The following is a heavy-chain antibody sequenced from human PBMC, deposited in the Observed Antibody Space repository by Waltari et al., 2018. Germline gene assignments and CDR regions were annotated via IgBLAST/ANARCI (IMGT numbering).Heavy chain of an antibody. CDR2: IYYSGST. CDR1: GGSISSHY. V-gene: IGHV4-59*11. D-gene: IGHD2-8*02. J-gene: IGHJ4*02. Sequence: VQLQESGPGLVKPSETLSLTCTVSGGSISSHYWSWIRQPPGKGLEWIGYIYYSGSTNYNPSLESRVTISVDTAKNQFSLKRSFVTAADTAVYCWARAPGGANFDYWGQGTLVTVSS. CDR3: ARAPGGANFDY.